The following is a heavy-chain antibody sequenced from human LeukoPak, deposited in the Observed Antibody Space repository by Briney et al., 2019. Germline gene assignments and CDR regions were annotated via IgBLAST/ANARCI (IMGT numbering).Heavy chain of an antibody. CDR3: ARAPSGVLPYYLDS. V-gene: IGHV3-23*01. J-gene: IGHJ4*02. CDR2: ISGSGNRT. D-gene: IGHD3-10*01. CDR1: GFTFSSFG. Sequence: GGSLRLSCAASGFTFSSFGMNWVRQAPGKGLEWVSAISGSGNRTFYADSVKGRFAISRDNSRNTVFLQMSSLRAGDTAVYYCARAPSGVLPYYLDSWGPGTLVAVSS.